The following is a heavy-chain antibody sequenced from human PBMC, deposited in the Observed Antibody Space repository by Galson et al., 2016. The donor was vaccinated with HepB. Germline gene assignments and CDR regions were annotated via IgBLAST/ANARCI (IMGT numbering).Heavy chain of an antibody. J-gene: IGHJ4*02. CDR2: ISTSGSST. D-gene: IGHD4-11*01. CDR3: AKGTTVLGDD. Sequence: SLRLSCAASGFAFSVYGMTWVRQAPRKGLEWVSAISTSGSSTDYADSVKGRFTISRDNSKNTLYLQMNSLRAEDTAVYYCAKGTTVLGDDWGQGIVVTVSS. CDR1: GFAFSVYG. V-gene: IGHV3-23*01.